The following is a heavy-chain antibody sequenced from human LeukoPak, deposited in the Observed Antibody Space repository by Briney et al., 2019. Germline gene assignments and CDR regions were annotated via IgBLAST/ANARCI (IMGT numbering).Heavy chain of an antibody. CDR1: GGSISSYY. D-gene: IGHD2-15*01. Sequence: SETLSLTCTVSGGSISSYYWSWIRQPPGKGLEWIGYIYYSGSTNYNPSLKSRVTISVDTSKNQFSLKLSSVTAADTAAYYCARDQGSKGFDPWGQGTLVTVSS. V-gene: IGHV4-59*01. J-gene: IGHJ5*02. CDR2: IYYSGST. CDR3: ARDQGSKGFDP.